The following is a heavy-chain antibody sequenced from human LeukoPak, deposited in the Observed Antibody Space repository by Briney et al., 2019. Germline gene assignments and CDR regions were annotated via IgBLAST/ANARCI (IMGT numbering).Heavy chain of an antibody. CDR1: GFTFSSYA. CDR3: AKEQQWLDGAGFDY. Sequence: GGTLRLSCAASGFTFSSYAMSWVRQAPGKGLEWVSAISGSGGSTYYADSVKGRFTISRDNYKNTLYLQMNSLRAEDTAVYYCAKEQQWLDGAGFDYWGQGTLVTVSS. D-gene: IGHD6-19*01. CDR2: ISGSGGST. V-gene: IGHV3-23*01. J-gene: IGHJ4*02.